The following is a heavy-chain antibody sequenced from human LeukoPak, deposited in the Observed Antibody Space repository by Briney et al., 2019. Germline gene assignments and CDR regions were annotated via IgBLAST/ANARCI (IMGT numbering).Heavy chain of an antibody. CDR1: GGSISSGGYY. CDR2: IYYSGST. J-gene: IGHJ6*04. Sequence: SETLSLTCTVSGGSISSGGYYWGWIRQPPGKGLEWIGSIYYSGSTYYNPSLKSRVTISVDTSKNQFSLKLSSVTAADTAVYYCARHELHSVDTIFGVVIIPGDVWGKGTTVTVSS. CDR3: ARHELHSVDTIFGVVIIPGDV. D-gene: IGHD3-3*01. V-gene: IGHV4-39*01.